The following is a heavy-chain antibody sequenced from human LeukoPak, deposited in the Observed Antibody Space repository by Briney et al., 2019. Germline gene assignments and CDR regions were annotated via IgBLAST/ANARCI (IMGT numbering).Heavy chain of an antibody. CDR1: GFIVSSNY. V-gene: IGHV3-23*01. D-gene: IGHD3-3*01. CDR3: AKEGSIFGVVIRPYYFDY. CDR2: ISGSGGST. Sequence: GGSLRLSCAASGFIVSSNYMTWVRQAPGKGLEWVSAISGSGGSTYYADSVKGRFTISRDNSKNTLYLQMNSLRAEDTAVYYCAKEGSIFGVVIRPYYFDYWGQGTLVTVSS. J-gene: IGHJ4*02.